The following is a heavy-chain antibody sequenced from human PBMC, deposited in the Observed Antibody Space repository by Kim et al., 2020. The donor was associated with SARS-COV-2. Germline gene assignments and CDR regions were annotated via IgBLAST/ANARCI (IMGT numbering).Heavy chain of an antibody. J-gene: IGHJ3*02. Sequence: YGVSVKSRITINPDTSKNQFSLQLNSVTPEDTAVYYCARDTPGQKAFDIWGQGTMVTVSS. D-gene: IGHD2-15*01. V-gene: IGHV6-1*01. CDR3: ARDTPGQKAFDI.